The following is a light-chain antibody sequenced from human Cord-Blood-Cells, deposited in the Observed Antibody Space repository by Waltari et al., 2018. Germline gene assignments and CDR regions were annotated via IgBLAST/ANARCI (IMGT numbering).Light chain of an antibody. J-gene: IGKJ2*01. CDR1: QSISSY. V-gene: IGKV1-39*01. Sequence: DIQMTQSPSSLSASVGHRVTITFRASQSISSYFNWYQQKPGKAPKLLIYAASSLQSGVPSRFSGSGAGTDFTLTISSLQPEDFATYYCQQSYSTPPTFGQGTKLEIK. CDR2: AAS. CDR3: QQSYSTPPT.